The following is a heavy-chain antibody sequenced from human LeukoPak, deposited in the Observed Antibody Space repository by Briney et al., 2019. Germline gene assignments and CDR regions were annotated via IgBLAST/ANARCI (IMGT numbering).Heavy chain of an antibody. V-gene: IGHV1-24*01. CDR1: GYTLTELS. CDR2: FDPEDGET. J-gene: IGHJ4*02. D-gene: IGHD2-2*01. CDR3: ATDLFAMTRSIDY. Sequence: ASVKVSCKVSGYTLTELSMHWVRQAPGKGLEWMGGFDPEDGETIYAQKFQGRVTMTEDTSTDTAYMELSSLRSADTAVYYCATDLFAMTRSIDYWGQGTLVTVSS.